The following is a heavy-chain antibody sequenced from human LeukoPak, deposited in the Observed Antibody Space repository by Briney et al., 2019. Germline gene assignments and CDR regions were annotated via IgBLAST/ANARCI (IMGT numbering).Heavy chain of an antibody. Sequence: PSETLSLTCTVSGGSISSYYWSWIRQPPGKGLEWIGYIYYSGSTNYNPSLKSRVTISVDTSKNQFSLKLSSVTAADTAVYYCAREPYYYGSGSYYPYYMDVWGKGTTVTVSS. D-gene: IGHD3-10*01. CDR3: AREPYYYGSGSYYPYYMDV. J-gene: IGHJ6*03. CDR1: GGSISSYY. CDR2: IYYSGST. V-gene: IGHV4-59*01.